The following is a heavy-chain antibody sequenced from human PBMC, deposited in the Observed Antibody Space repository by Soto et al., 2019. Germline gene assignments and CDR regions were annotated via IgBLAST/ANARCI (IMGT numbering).Heavy chain of an antibody. CDR1: GGSISSYY. D-gene: IGHD3-10*01. J-gene: IGHJ5*02. CDR3: ARHYSVRGVNWSDP. CDR2: IYYSGSI. Sequence: SETLSLTCTASGGSISSYYWSWIRQPPGKGLEWIGYIYYSGSINYNPSLKSRVTISVDTSKNQLSLKLSSVTAADTAVYYCARHYSVRGVNWSDPWGQGTLVTVSS. V-gene: IGHV4-59*08.